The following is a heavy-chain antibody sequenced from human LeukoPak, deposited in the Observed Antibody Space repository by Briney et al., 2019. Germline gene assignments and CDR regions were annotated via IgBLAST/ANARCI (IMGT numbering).Heavy chain of an antibody. J-gene: IGHJ6*02. Sequence: GGSLRLSCAASGFTFSDYYMSWIRQAPGKGLEWVSYISSSGSTIYYADSVKGRFTISRDNAKNSLYLQMNSLRAEDTAVYYCASRAKYYYYGMDVWGQGTTVTVSS. CDR1: GFTFSDYY. CDR2: ISSSGSTI. CDR3: ASRAKYYYYGMDV. V-gene: IGHV3-11*01.